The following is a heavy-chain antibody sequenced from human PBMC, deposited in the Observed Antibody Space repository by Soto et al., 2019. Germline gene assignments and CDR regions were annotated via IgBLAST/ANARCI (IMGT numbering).Heavy chain of an antibody. CDR2: IYYSGYT. CDR3: ARHNGPLYVGYYYDMDV. V-gene: IGHV4-39*01. CDR1: GGSISSSSYY. Sequence: QLQLQASGPGLVKPSETLSLTCTVSGGSISSSSYYWGWIRQPQGKGLAWLGSIYYSGYTYYNPSPKSRFTISVDTSKNQFSLKLSSVTAADTAGYYCARHNGPLYVGYYYDMDVWVQGTTGTVSS. D-gene: IGHD3-16*01. J-gene: IGHJ6*02.